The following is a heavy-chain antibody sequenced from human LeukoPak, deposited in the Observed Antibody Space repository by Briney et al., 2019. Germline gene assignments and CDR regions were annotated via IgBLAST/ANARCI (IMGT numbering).Heavy chain of an antibody. J-gene: IGHJ4*02. CDR2: INPNSGGT. D-gene: IGHD3-10*01. Sequence: GASVKVSCKASGYTFTGYYMHWVRQAPGQGLEWMGWINPNSGGTNYAQKFQGRVTMTRDTSISTAYMELSRLRSDDTAVYYCARDGSNYYGSGSYFDYWGQGTLVTVSS. V-gene: IGHV1-2*02. CDR1: GYTFTGYY. CDR3: ARDGSNYYGSGSYFDY.